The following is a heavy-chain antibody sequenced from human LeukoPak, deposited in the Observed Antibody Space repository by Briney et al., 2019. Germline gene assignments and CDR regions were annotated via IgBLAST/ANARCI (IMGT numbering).Heavy chain of an antibody. CDR3: AKVRDSGGSYYKTNREQNAGYYFDY. V-gene: IGHV3-23*01. CDR2: ISGSGGST. Sequence: GGSLRLSCAASGFTFSSYAMSWVRQAPGKGLEWVSAISGSGGSTYYADSVKGRFTISRDNSKNTLYLQMNSLRAEDTAVYYCAKVRDSGGSYYKTNREQNAGYYFDYWGQGTLVTVSS. CDR1: GFTFSSYA. J-gene: IGHJ4*02. D-gene: IGHD1-26*01.